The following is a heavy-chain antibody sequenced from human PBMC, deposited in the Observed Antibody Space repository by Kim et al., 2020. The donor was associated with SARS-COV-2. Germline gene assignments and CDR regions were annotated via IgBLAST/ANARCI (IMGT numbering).Heavy chain of an antibody. D-gene: IGHD5-12*01. V-gene: IGHV5-51*01. CDR3: ARQEGWLQLDGTFDY. Sequence: GESLKISCKGSGYSFTSYWIGWVRQMPGKGLEWMGIIYSGDSDTRYSPSFQGQVTISADKSISTAYLQWSSLKASDTAMYYCARQEGWLQLDGTFDYWGQGTLVTVSS. CDR2: IYSGDSDT. CDR1: GYSFTSYW. J-gene: IGHJ4*02.